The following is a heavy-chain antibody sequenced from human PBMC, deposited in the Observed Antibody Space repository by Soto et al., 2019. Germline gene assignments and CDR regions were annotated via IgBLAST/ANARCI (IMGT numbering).Heavy chain of an antibody. CDR3: ARMIYYYGSGSYHNWFDP. D-gene: IGHD3-10*01. CDR2: FDPEDGET. Sequence: VPVKVSCKFSGYTLTELSMHCVRHAHGKGLEWMGGFDPEDGETIYAQKFQGRVTMTEDTSTDTAYMELSSLRSEDTAVYYCARMIYYYGSGSYHNWFDPWGQGTLVTVSS. V-gene: IGHV1-24*01. J-gene: IGHJ5*02. CDR1: GYTLTELS.